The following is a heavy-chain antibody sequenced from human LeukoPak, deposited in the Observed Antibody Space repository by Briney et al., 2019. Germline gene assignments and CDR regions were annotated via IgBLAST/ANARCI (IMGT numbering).Heavy chain of an antibody. Sequence: PGGSLRLSCAASGFTFSSYWMYWVRQAPGKGLVWVSRINSDGRSANYADSVKGRFTISRDNAKNTLYLQMNSLRAEDTAVYYCARDYYDSSGYYLPFDYWGQGTLVTVSS. CDR3: ARDYYDSSGYYLPFDY. D-gene: IGHD3-22*01. CDR1: GFTFSSYW. V-gene: IGHV3-74*01. J-gene: IGHJ4*02. CDR2: INSDGRSA.